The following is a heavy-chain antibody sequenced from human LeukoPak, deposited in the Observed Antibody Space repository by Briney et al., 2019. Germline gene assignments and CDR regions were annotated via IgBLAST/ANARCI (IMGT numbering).Heavy chain of an antibody. CDR3: ARASGGRIYDY. Sequence: SETLSLTCTVSGGSISDYYWNWIRRPAGKGLEWIGRIYSSGSTNYNPSFQSRVIMSVDTSKNQFSLELSSVTAADTAIYYCARASGGRIYDYWGQGTLVTVSS. D-gene: IGHD2-8*02. J-gene: IGHJ4*02. CDR1: GGSISDYY. CDR2: IYSSGST. V-gene: IGHV4-4*07.